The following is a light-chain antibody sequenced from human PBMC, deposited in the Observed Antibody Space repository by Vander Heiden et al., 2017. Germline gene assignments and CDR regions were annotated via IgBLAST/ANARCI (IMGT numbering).Light chain of an antibody. V-gene: IGLV3-25*03. CDR3: QSADSSGTSWV. CDR2: KDS. Sequence: SYELTQPPSMSVSPGQTARITCSGDALPKQYAYWYQQKPGQAPVLVIYKDSERPSGIPERFSGSSSGTTVTLTISGVQAEDEADYYCQSADSSGTSWVFGGGTKLTVL. CDR1: ALPKQY. J-gene: IGLJ3*02.